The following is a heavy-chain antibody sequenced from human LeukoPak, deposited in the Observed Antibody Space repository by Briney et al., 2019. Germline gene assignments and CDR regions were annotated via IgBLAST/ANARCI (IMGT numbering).Heavy chain of an antibody. V-gene: IGHV3-48*03. CDR2: ISSSGSTI. Sequence: GGSLRLSCAASGFTFSSYEMNGVRQAPGKGLEWVSYISSSGSTIYYADSVKGRFTISRDNAKNSLYLQMNSLRAEDTAVYYCARDSSGPLGYWGQGTLVTVSS. CDR3: ARDSSGPLGY. J-gene: IGHJ4*02. D-gene: IGHD3-22*01. CDR1: GFTFSSYE.